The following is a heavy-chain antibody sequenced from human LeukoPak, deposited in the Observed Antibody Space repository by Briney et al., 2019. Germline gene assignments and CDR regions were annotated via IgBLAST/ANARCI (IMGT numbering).Heavy chain of an antibody. CDR2: INHSGST. J-gene: IGHJ4*02. CDR1: GFSFTYG. D-gene: IGHD4-23*01. CDR3: ARRRATVVIGLYYFDY. V-gene: IGHV4-34*01. Sequence: PGGTLRLSCAASGFSFTYGMSWVRQAPGKGLEWIGEINHSGSTNYNPSLKSRVTISVDTSKNQFSLKLSSVTAADTAVYYCARRRATVVIGLYYFDYWGQGTLVTVSS.